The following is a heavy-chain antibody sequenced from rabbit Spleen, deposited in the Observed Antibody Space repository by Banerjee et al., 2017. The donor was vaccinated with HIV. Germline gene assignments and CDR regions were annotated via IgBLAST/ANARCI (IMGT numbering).Heavy chain of an antibody. V-gene: IGHV1S40*01. D-gene: IGHD8-1*01. CDR2: IGAGVTFTT. CDR3: ARDSGTSFSSYGMDL. CDR1: GFSFSYSEY. J-gene: IGHJ6*01. Sequence: QSLEESGGDLVKPGASLTLTCTASGFSFSYSEYMCWVRQPPGKGPEWIACIGAGVTFTTYYATWAKGRFTISKTSSTTVTLQMTSLTAADTATYFCARDSGTSFSSYGMDLWGQGTLVTVS.